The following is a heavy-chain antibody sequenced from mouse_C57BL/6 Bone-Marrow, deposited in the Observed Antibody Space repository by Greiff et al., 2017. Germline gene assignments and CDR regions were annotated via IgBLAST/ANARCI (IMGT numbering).Heavy chain of an antibody. J-gene: IGHJ3*01. CDR3: ASYTWFAY. CDR1: GYSITSGYY. V-gene: IGHV3-6*01. CDR2: ISYDGSN. D-gene: IGHD2-12*01. Sequence: VQLKESGPGLVKPSQSLSLTCSVTGYSITSGYYWNWIRQFPGNKLEWMGYISYDGSNNYNPSLKNRISITRDTSKNQFFLKLNSVTTEDTATYYCASYTWFAYWGQGTLVTVSA.